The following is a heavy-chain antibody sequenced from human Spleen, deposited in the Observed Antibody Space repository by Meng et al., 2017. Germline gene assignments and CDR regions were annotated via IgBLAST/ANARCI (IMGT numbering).Heavy chain of an antibody. D-gene: IGHD2-2*01. CDR2: IYYSGNT. J-gene: IGHJ4*02. CDR1: GASISSGSYY. CDR3: ARPGGYCSSSSCYGDPFDY. V-gene: IGHV4-39*07. Sequence: SETLSLTCTVSGASISSGSYYWGWIRQPPGKGLEWIGSIYYSGNTYYNVSLKSRVTISLDMSKNQFSLRLSSVTAADTAVYYCARPGGYCSSSSCYGDPFDYWGQGTRVNVAS.